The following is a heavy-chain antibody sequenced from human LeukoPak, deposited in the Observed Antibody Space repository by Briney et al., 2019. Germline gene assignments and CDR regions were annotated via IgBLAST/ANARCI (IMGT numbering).Heavy chain of an antibody. CDR2: IYTSGGT. CDR3: ATFTNWGSGWYFDL. CDR1: GGSISSYY. J-gene: IGHJ2*01. D-gene: IGHD7-27*01. V-gene: IGHV4-4*07. Sequence: SETLSLTCTVSGGSISSYYWSWIRQPAGKGLEWIGRIYTSGGTNYNPSLKSRVTMSVDTSKNQFSLKLSSVTAADTAVYYCATFTNWGSGWYFDLWGRGTLVTVSS.